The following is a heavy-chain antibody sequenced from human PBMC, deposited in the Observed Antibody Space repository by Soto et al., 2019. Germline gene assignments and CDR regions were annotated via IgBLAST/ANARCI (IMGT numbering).Heavy chain of an antibody. CDR1: GFTFSSYA. D-gene: IGHD6-19*01. CDR3: XRXKSXYSSGWHNRHFDY. Sequence: QVQLVESGGGVVQPGRSLRLSCAASGFTFSSYAMHWVRQAPGKGLEWVAVISYDGSNKYYADSVKGRFTISRDNSKXXXYLXMNXXXXXXTAVXXCXRXKSXYSSGWHNRHFDYWGQGTLVTVSS. V-gene: IGHV3-30-3*01. CDR2: ISYDGSNK. J-gene: IGHJ4*02.